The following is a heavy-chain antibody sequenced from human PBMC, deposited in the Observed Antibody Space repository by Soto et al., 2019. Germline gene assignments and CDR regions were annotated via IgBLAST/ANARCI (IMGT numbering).Heavy chain of an antibody. J-gene: IGHJ4*02. CDR3: ARAGATYYDILTGYYKEGGHLDY. V-gene: IGHV3-13*01. D-gene: IGHD3-9*01. CDR2: IGTAGDT. Sequence: EVQLLESGGGLVQPGGSLRLSCAASGFTFSSYDMHWVRQATGKGLEWVSAIGTAGDTYYPGSVKGRFTISRENAKNSLYLQMNSLRAGDTAVYYCARAGATYYDILTGYYKEGGHLDYWGQGTLVTVSS. CDR1: GFTFSSYD.